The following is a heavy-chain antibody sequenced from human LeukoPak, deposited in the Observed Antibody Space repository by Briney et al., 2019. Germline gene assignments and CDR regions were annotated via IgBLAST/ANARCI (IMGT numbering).Heavy chain of an antibody. CDR3: AREGAGATKRGAFDY. J-gene: IGHJ4*02. CDR2: IIPILGTA. D-gene: IGHD1-26*01. V-gene: IGHV1-69*13. Sequence: SVKVSCKASGGTFSSYAISWVRQAPGQGLEWMGGIIPILGTANYAQKFQGRVTITADESASTAYMELSSLRFEDTAVYYCAREGAGATKRGAFDYWGQGTLVTVSS. CDR1: GGTFSSYA.